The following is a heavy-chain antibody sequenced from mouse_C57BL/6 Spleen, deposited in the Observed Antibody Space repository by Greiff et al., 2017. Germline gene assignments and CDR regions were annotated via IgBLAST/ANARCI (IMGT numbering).Heavy chain of an antibody. CDR2: INPKDGTT. D-gene: IGHD1-1*01. CDR3: ARSDDRSYWFAY. V-gene: IGHV1-78*01. CDR1: GYTFTDYT. J-gene: IGHJ3*01. Sequence: QVQLQQSDAELVKPGASVKISCKASGYTFTDYTIHWVKQRPEQGLEWIGAINPKDGTTSYNQKFKGKATLTVDKSSSTAYMQLNSLTSEDSAVYCCARSDDRSYWFAYWGQGTLVTVSA.